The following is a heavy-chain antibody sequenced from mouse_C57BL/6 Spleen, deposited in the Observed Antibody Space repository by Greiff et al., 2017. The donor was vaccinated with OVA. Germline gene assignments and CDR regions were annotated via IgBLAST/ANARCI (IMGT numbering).Heavy chain of an antibody. CDR3: ARGYYYGNFDY. CDR1: GYTFTSYW. D-gene: IGHD1-1*01. CDR2: IHPNSGST. Sequence: QVQLQQPGAELVKPGASVKLSCKASGYTFTSYWMHWVKQRPGQGLEWIGMIHPNSGSTNYNEKFKSKATLTVDKSSSTAYMQLSSLTADDSAVYYFARGYYYGNFDYWGQGTTLTVSS. J-gene: IGHJ2*01. V-gene: IGHV1-64*01.